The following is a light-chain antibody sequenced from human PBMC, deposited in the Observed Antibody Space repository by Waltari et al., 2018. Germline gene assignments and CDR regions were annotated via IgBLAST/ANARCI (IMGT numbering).Light chain of an antibody. CDR2: YDS. J-gene: IGLJ3*02. Sequence: YVVTQPPSLSVAPGKTATLTFGGQNIESKSVNWYQQKPGQAPVLVIFYDSDRPSGIPERFSGSNSGNTATLTITWVEAGDEADYHCQVWDDTTNSGVFGGGTRLTVL. CDR3: QVWDDTTNSGV. V-gene: IGLV3-21*01. CDR1: NIESKS.